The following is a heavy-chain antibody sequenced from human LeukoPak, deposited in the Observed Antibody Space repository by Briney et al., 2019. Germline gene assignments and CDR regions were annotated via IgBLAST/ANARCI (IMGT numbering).Heavy chain of an antibody. CDR3: ARDRYYYDSTPGEAAFDI. J-gene: IGHJ3*02. CDR1: GYTFTSYG. D-gene: IGHD3-22*01. CDR2: ISAYNGNT. Sequence: ASVKVSCKASGYTFTSYGISWVRQAPGQGLEWMGWISAYNGNTNYAQKLQGRVTMTTDTSTSTAYMELRGLRSDDTAVYYCARDRYYYDSTPGEAAFDIWGQGTMVTVSS. V-gene: IGHV1-18*01.